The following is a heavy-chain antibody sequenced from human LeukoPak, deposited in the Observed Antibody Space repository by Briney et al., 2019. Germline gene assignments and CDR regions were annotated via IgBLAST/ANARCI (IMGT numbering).Heavy chain of an antibody. Sequence: PGRSLRLSCAASGFTFSSYGMHWVRQAPGKGLEWVAVIWYDGNNKYYADSVKGRFTISRDNSKNTLYLQMNSLRAEDTAVYYCARDPYSNSYYFDYWGQGTLVTVSS. J-gene: IGHJ4*02. CDR2: IWYDGNNK. CDR1: GFTFSSYG. V-gene: IGHV3-33*01. CDR3: ARDPYSNSYYFDY. D-gene: IGHD6-6*01.